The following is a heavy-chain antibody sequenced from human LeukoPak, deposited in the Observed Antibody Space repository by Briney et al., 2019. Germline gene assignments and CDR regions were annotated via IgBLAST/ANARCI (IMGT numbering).Heavy chain of an antibody. CDR1: GSTFSSYA. CDR3: AKLPLVASVDY. D-gene: IGHD5-12*01. CDR2: ISYDGSNK. V-gene: IGHV3-30-3*01. Sequence: GGSLRLSCAASGSTFSSYAMHWVRQAPGKGLEWVAVISYDGSNKYYADSVKGRFTISRDNSKNTLYLQMNSLRAEDTAVYYCAKLPLVASVDYWGQGTLVTVSS. J-gene: IGHJ4*02.